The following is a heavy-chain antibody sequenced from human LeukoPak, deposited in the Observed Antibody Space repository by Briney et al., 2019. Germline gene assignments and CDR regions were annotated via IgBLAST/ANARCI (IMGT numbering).Heavy chain of an antibody. D-gene: IGHD3-10*01. CDR1: GFTVSSNY. V-gene: IGHV3-53*01. Sequence: GGSLRLSCAASGFTVSSNYVSWVRHAPGKGLEWLSVFYSGGNTYYADSVKGRFTISRDNSKNTLYLQMNSLRAEDTAVYYCARDYYGSGRLDYWGQGTLVTVSS. J-gene: IGHJ4*02. CDR2: FYSGGNT. CDR3: ARDYYGSGRLDY.